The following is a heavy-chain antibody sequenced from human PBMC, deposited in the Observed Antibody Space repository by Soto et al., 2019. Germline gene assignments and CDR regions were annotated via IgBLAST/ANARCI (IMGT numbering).Heavy chain of an antibody. J-gene: IGHJ4*02. Sequence: SVKVSCKASGGTFSSYAISWVRQAPGQGLEWMGGIIPILGTANYAQKFQGRVTITADKSTSTAYMELSSLRSEDTAVYYCARSPTYYYDSSGYHYFDYWGQGTLVTVSS. V-gene: IGHV1-69*10. D-gene: IGHD3-22*01. CDR3: ARSPTYYYDSSGYHYFDY. CDR2: IIPILGTA. CDR1: GGTFSSYA.